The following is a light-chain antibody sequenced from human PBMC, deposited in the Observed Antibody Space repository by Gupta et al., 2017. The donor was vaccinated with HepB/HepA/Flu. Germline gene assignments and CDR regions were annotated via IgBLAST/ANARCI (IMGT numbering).Light chain of an antibody. J-gene: IGLJ3*02. CDR1: RSNIGHGYD. CDR2: DNT. V-gene: IGLV1-40*01. CDR3: QSYDSSLSGSKV. Sequence: QSVLTHPPSASGAPGLRVTISCTWSRSNIGHGYDVHRYPPLPATAPKLLIDDNTHRPSGVPDRFSASKSGTSASLAITGLQAEDEADYYCQSYDSSLSGSKVFGGWTKLTVL.